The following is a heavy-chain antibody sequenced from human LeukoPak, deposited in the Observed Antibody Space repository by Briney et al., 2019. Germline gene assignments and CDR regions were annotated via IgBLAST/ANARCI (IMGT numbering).Heavy chain of an antibody. V-gene: IGHV3-30*04. J-gene: IGHJ5*02. Sequence: GGSLRLSCAASGFTFSSYAMHWVRQAPGKGLEWVAVISYDGSNKYYADSVKGRFTISRDNSKNTLCLQMNSLRAEDTAVYYCAREGAYSSGWSNWFDPWGQGTLVTVSS. CDR1: GFTFSSYA. CDR3: AREGAYSSGWSNWFDP. CDR2: ISYDGSNK. D-gene: IGHD6-19*01.